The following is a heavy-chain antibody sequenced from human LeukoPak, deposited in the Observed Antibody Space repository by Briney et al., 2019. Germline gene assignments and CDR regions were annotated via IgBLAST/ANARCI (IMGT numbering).Heavy chain of an antibody. J-gene: IGHJ4*02. Sequence: PGGSLRLSCAASGFTFSNYWMHWVRQVPGKGLVCVSRINIDGTSTSYADSVKGRFTISRDNAKNALYLQMNSLRAEDTAVYYCARGGSGWYGIDYWGQGALVNVSS. CDR1: GFTFSNYW. D-gene: IGHD6-19*01. CDR3: ARGGSGWYGIDY. V-gene: IGHV3-74*01. CDR2: INIDGTST.